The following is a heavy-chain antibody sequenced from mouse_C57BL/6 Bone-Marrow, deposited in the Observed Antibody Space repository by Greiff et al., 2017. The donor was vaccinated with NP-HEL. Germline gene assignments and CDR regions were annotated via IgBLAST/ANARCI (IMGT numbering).Heavy chain of an antibody. CDR1: GFNIKNTY. J-gene: IGHJ3*01. V-gene: IGHV14-3*01. D-gene: IGHD1-1*01. Sequence: EVQLQQSVAELVRPGASVKLSCTASGFNIKNTYMHWVKQRPEQGLEWIGRIDPANGDTKYAQKFQGKATITADTSSSTAYLQLSSLTSEDTAIYYCARQWRLGLRGDWFAYWGQGTLVTVSA. CDR2: IDPANGDT. CDR3: ARQWRLGLRGDWFAY.